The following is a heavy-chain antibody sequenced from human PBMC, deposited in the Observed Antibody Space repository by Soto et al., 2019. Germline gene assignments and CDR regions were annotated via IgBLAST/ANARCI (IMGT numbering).Heavy chain of an antibody. D-gene: IGHD1-26*01. CDR1: GDSVSSNSAG. CDR2: TYYRSKWYY. V-gene: IGHV6-1*01. Sequence: LSLTCAITGDSVSSNSAGWSWVRQSPSRGLEWLGRTYYRSKWYYEYAVSVRGRITINPDTSKNQYSLQLNSVTPEDTAVYLCARGEQYSGRIFDYWGQGTLVTVSS. J-gene: IGHJ4*01. CDR3: ARGEQYSGRIFDY.